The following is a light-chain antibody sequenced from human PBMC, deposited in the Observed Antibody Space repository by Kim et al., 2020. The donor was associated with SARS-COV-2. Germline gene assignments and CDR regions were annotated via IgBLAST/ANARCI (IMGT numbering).Light chain of an antibody. CDR3: QQLISYPLT. Sequence: ASVGDRVTITCRASQDISTYLAWCQQKPGKAPKLLIYPTSTVQSGVPSGFSGSGSGTEFTLTISNLQPEDFATYYCQQLISYPLTFGQGTRLEIK. CDR2: PTS. CDR1: QDISTY. J-gene: IGKJ5*01. V-gene: IGKV1-9*01.